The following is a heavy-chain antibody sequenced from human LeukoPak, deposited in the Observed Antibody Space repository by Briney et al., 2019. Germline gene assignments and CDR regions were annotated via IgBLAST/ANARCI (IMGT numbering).Heavy chain of an antibody. CDR1: GGSISSYY. CDR2: IYYSGST. V-gene: IGHV4-59*08. Sequence: PSETLSLTCTVSGGSISSYYWSWIRQPPGKGLEWIGYIYYSGSTNYNPSLKSRVTISVDTSKNQFPLKLSSVTAADTAVYYCASSQRIWFGEHIYHSFGYWGQGTLVTVSS. CDR3: ASSQRIWFGEHIYHSFGY. J-gene: IGHJ4*02. D-gene: IGHD3-10*01.